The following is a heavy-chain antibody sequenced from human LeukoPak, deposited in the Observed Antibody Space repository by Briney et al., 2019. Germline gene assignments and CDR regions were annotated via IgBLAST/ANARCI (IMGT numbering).Heavy chain of an antibody. CDR1: GFTFSSYW. CDR2: INSDGSST. Sequence: GGSLRLSCAASGFTFSSYWMHWVRQAPGKGLVWVSRINSDGSSTSYADSVKGRFTISRDNAKNTLYLQMNSLRAEDTAVYYCAREVKFYRWVTAYYFDYWGQGTLVIVSS. J-gene: IGHJ4*02. CDR3: AREVKFYRWVTAYYFDY. D-gene: IGHD2-21*02. V-gene: IGHV3-74*01.